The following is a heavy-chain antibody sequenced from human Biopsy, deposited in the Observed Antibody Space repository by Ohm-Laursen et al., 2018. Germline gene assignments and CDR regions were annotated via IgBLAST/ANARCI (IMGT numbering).Heavy chain of an antibody. J-gene: IGHJ4*02. Sequence: GSLRLSCTASGVTLSGYSMNWVRQAPGKGLEWVSSISASSSYIYYADSVQGRFTVSKENGKNSLYLHMNSLRAEDTAVYYCARLLRPDYWGQGTLVTVSS. CDR3: ARLLRPDY. D-gene: IGHD2-15*01. CDR2: ISASSSYI. V-gene: IGHV3-21*01. CDR1: GVTLSGYS.